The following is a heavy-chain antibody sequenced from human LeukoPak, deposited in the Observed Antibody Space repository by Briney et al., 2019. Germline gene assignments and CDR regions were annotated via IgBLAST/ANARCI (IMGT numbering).Heavy chain of an antibody. V-gene: IGHV4-34*01. J-gene: IGHJ3*02. D-gene: IGHD3-10*01. CDR1: GGSFSGYY. CDR3: ARDYRGVRAFDI. Sequence: SETLSLTCAVYGGSFSGYYWSWIRQPPGKGLEWIGEINHSGSTNYNPSLKSRVTISVDTSKNQFSLKLSSVTAADTAVYYCARDYRGVRAFDIWGQGTMVTVSS. CDR2: INHSGST.